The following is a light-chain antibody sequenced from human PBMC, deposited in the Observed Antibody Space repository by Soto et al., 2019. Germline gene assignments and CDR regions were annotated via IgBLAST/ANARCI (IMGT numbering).Light chain of an antibody. Sequence: EIVMTQSAAILSVSPGERAALSCRASQSVSSNFAWYQQKPGQAPRLLIYGASTRATGIPARFSGSGSGTDFTLTISSLQSEDFAVYYCQQYNNWPYTFGQGTKLEIK. CDR1: QSVSSN. J-gene: IGKJ2*01. V-gene: IGKV3-15*01. CDR2: GAS. CDR3: QQYNNWPYT.